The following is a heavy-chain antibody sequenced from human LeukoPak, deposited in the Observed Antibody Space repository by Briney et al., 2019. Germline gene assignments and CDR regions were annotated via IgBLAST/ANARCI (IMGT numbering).Heavy chain of an antibody. CDR1: GGTFSSYA. CDR3: ARGGGYYDSDVYYSHAFDM. Sequence: ASVKVSCRASGGTFSSYAISWVRQAPGQGLEWMGWMNPNGGNTGNAQKFQGRVTMTRNTSISTAYMELRGLRSEDTDVYYCARGGGYYDSDVYYSHAFDMWGQGTMVTVSS. CDR2: MNPNGGNT. J-gene: IGHJ3*02. V-gene: IGHV1-8*02. D-gene: IGHD3-22*01.